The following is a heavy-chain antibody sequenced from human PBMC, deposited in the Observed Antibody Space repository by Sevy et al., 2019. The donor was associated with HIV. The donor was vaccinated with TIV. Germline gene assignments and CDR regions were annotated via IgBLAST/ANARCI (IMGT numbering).Heavy chain of an antibody. CDR3: VRDSSWNYDSYFYGMDV. D-gene: IGHD1-7*01. J-gene: IGHJ6*02. Sequence: GGYLRLSCAASGFSFSGYNMNWVRQAPGKGLEWVSYLSSSTSTIHYADSVKGRFTISRDNAKNSLFLQMNSLRDEDTAVYYSVRDSSWNYDSYFYGMDVWGQGTTVTVSS. V-gene: IGHV3-48*02. CDR1: GFSFSGYN. CDR2: LSSSTSTI.